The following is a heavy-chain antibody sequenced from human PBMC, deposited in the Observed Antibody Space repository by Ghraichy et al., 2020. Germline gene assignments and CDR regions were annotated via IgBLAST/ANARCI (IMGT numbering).Heavy chain of an antibody. CDR1: GLTFSSYW. CDR2: INSDGSST. D-gene: IGHD5-18*01. CDR3: ARADIHPVGMDV. V-gene: IGHV3-74*01. J-gene: IGHJ6*02. Sequence: GGSLRLSCAASGLTFSSYWMHWVRQAPGKGLVWVSRINSDGSSTSYADSVKGRFTISRDNAKNTLYLQMNSLRAEDTAMYYCARADIHPVGMDVWGQGTTVTVSS.